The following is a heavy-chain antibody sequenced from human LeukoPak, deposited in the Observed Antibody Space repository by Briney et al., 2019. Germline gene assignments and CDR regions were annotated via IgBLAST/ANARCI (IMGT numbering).Heavy chain of an antibody. CDR2: IWYDGSNK. CDR3: ARRMSSGYYGMDV. D-gene: IGHD1-26*01. J-gene: IGHJ6*02. Sequence: PGRSLRLSCAASGFTFSSYGMHWVRQAPGKGLEWVAVIWYDGSNKYYADSVKGRFTISRDNSKNTLYLQMNSLRAEDTAVYYCARRMSSGYYGMDVWGQGTTVTVSS. CDR1: GFTFSSYG. V-gene: IGHV3-33*01.